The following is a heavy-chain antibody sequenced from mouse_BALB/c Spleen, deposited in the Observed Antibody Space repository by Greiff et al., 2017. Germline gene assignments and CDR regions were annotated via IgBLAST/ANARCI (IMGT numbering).Heavy chain of an antibody. CDR1: GFTFSDYY. CDR3: ARDRDGGMDY. CDR2: ISDGGSYT. D-gene: IGHD3-3*01. V-gene: IGHV5-4*02. J-gene: IGHJ4*01. Sequence: EVKLMESGGGLVKPGGSLKLSCAASGFTFSDYYMYWVRQTPEKRLEWVATISDGGSYTYYPDSVKGRFTISRDNAKNNLYLQMSSLKSEDTAMYYCARDRDGGMDYWGQGTSVTVSS.